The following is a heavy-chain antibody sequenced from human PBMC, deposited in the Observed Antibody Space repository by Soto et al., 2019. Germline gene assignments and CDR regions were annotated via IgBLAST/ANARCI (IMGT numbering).Heavy chain of an antibody. CDR2: ISAYNGNT. D-gene: IGHD2-2*01. CDR3: ARAEVPVAYYYYYYYMDV. Sequence: ASVKVSCKASGYTFTSYGISWVRQAPGKGLEWMGWISAYNGNTNYAQKLQGRVTMTTDTSTSTAYMELRSLRSDDTAVYYCARAEVPVAYYYYYYYMDVWGKGTTVTVSS. J-gene: IGHJ6*03. CDR1: GYTFTSYG. V-gene: IGHV1-18*01.